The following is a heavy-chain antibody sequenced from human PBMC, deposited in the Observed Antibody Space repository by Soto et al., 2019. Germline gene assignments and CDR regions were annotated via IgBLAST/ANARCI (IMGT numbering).Heavy chain of an antibody. Sequence: PSETLSLTCTVSGGSISSGGYYWSWIRQHPGKGLEWIGYIYYSGSTYYNPSLKSRVTISVDTSKNQFSLKLSSVTAADTAVYYCARTPAGGSYLKLNYFDYWGQGTLVTVSS. V-gene: IGHV4-31*03. CDR3: ARTPAGGSYLKLNYFDY. CDR2: IYYSGST. D-gene: IGHD1-26*01. J-gene: IGHJ4*02. CDR1: GGSISSGGYY.